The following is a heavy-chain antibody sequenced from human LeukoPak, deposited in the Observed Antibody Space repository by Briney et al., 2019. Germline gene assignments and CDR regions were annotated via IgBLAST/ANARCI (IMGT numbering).Heavy chain of an antibody. J-gene: IGHJ4*02. Sequence: PSETLSLTCTVSGGSISSGGYYWSWIRQPPGKGLEWIGYIYHSGSTYYNPSLKSRVTISVDRSKNQFSLKLSSVTAADTAVYYCARVGGDSSGYYGPGFDYWGQGTLVTVSS. D-gene: IGHD3-22*01. V-gene: IGHV4-30-2*01. CDR1: GGSISSGGYY. CDR3: ARVGGDSSGYYGPGFDY. CDR2: IYHSGST.